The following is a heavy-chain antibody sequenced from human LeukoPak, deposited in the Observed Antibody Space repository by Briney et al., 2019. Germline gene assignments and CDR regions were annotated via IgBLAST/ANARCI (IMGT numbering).Heavy chain of an antibody. D-gene: IGHD1-26*01. CDR2: IIPIFGTA. J-gene: IGHJ5*02. V-gene: IGHV1-69*05. Sequence: SVKVSCKASGGTFSSYAISWVRQAPGQGLEWMGGIIPIFGTANYAQKFQGRVTITTDESTSTAYMELSSLRSEDTAVYYCARDRTNLDSGSYSELYWFDPWGQGTLVTVSS. CDR1: GGTFSSYA. CDR3: ARDRTNLDSGSYSELYWFDP.